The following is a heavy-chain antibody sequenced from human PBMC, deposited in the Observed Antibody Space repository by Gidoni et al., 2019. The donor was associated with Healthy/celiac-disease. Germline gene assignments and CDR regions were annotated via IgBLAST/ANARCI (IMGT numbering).Heavy chain of an antibody. CDR2: INHSGST. CDR3: ARGLRRSVVVVAPGFFDY. D-gene: IGHD2-15*01. Sequence: QVQLQQWGAGLLKPSETLSLTCAVYGGSFSGYYWSWIRQPPGKGLEWIGEINHSGSTNYNPSLKSRVTISVDTSKNQFSLKLSSVTAADTAVYYCARGLRRSVVVVAPGFFDYWGQGTLVTVSS. CDR1: GGSFSGYY. V-gene: IGHV4-34*01. J-gene: IGHJ4*02.